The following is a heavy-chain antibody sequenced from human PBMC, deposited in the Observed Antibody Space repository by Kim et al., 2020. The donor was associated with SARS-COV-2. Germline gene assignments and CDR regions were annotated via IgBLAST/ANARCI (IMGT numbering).Heavy chain of an antibody. Sequence: ASVKVSCKASGYTFTSYYMHWVQQAPGQGLQWMGVINPSTGSTTYAQKFQGRVTITRDTSTSTVYMELSSLTSEDTAVYYCARGYNWNDGADYWGQGTLVTVSS. J-gene: IGHJ4*02. D-gene: IGHD1-1*01. CDR2: INPSTGST. CDR1: GYTFTSYY. CDR3: ARGYNWNDGADY. V-gene: IGHV1-46*01.